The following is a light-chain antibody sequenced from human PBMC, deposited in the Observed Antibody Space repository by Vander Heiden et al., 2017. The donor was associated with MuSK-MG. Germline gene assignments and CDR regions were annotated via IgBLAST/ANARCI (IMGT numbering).Light chain of an antibody. V-gene: IGKV3-15*01. CDR3: QQYNNWPPWT. J-gene: IGKJ1*01. CDR2: SAS. CDR1: QSVSSN. Sequence: EIVMTQSPATLSVSPGERATLSCRASQSVSSNLAWYQQKPGQAPRLLIYSASTRATGIPARFSGSGYGTEFTLTINSRQSEDFAVYYCQQYNNWPPWTFGQGTKVQIK.